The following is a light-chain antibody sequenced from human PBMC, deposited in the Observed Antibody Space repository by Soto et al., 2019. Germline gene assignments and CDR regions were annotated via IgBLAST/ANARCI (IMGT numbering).Light chain of an antibody. CDR2: DAS. Sequence: EIVLTQSPGTLSLSPGERATLSCRASQSVGRNYLAWYQQKPGQAPRLLIYDASNRASGIPDRFSGSGSGTDFTLTISRLEPEDFALYFCHQYAFSPLTFGGGTKVEIK. CDR1: QSVGRNY. J-gene: IGKJ4*01. V-gene: IGKV3-20*01. CDR3: HQYAFSPLT.